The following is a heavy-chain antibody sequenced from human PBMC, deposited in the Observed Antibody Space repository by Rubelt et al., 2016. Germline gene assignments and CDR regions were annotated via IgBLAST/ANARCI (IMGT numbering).Heavy chain of an antibody. CDR2: INHSGST. V-gene: IGHV4-34*01. D-gene: IGHD3-10*01. CDR1: GGSFSGYY. Sequence: QVQLQQWGAGLLKPSETLSLTCAVYGGSFSGYYWSWIRQPPGKGLEWIGEINHSGSTNYNPSLKSVVTISVETSKTQFSLKLSSVTAADTAVYYCATTSLGGDFDYWGQGTLVTVSS. J-gene: IGHJ4*02. CDR3: ATTSLGGDFDY.